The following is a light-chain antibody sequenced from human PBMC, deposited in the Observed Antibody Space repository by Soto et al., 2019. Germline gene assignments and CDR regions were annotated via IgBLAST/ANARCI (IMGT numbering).Light chain of an antibody. J-gene: IGLJ3*02. V-gene: IGLV2-23*01. CDR1: SSDVGSYNL. CDR3: CSYAGSRV. CDR2: EGS. Sequence: QSALTQPASVSGSPGQSITISCTGTSSDVGSYNLVSWYQQHPGKAPKLMIYEGSKRPSWVSNRFSGSKSGNTASLTISGLQAEDEADYYCCSYAGSRVFGGGTKLTVL.